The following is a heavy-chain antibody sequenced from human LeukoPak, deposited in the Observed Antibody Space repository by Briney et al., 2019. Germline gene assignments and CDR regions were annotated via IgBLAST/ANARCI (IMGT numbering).Heavy chain of an antibody. CDR2: IYYSGST. CDR1: GGSISRYY. CDR3: ARQEGYNSGWYPFDY. J-gene: IGHJ4*02. D-gene: IGHD6-19*01. V-gene: IGHV4-59*08. Sequence: PSETLSLTCTVSGGSISRYYWSWIRQPPGKGLEWIGYIYYSGSTNHNPSLKSRVTISVDTSKNQFSLRLRSVTSADTAVYYCARQEGYNSGWYPFDYWGQGILVTVSS.